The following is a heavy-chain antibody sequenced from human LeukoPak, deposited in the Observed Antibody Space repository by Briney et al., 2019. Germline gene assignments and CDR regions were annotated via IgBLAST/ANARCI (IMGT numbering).Heavy chain of an antibody. CDR1: GGSFSGYY. J-gene: IGHJ4*02. Sequence: PSETLSLTCAVYGGSFSGYYWSWIRQPPGKGLEWIGEINHSGSTNYNPSLKSRVTISVDTSKNQFSLKLGSVTAADTAVYYCASPGYCSGGSCRKPFDYWGQGTLVTVSS. D-gene: IGHD2-15*01. CDR3: ASPGYCSGGSCRKPFDY. CDR2: INHSGST. V-gene: IGHV4-34*01.